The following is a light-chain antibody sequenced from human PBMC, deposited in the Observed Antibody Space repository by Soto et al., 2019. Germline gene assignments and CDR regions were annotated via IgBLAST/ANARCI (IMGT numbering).Light chain of an antibody. J-gene: IGKJ2*01. CDR2: DAS. CDR3: QQYNSYGT. Sequence: DIQMTQSPSTLSASVGDRVTITCRASQSIGSSLAWYQHKPGKGPKLLIYDASTLESGVPSRFSGSGFGTEFALTISSLQPDDFATFYCQQYNSYGTFGQGTKVDI. CDR1: QSIGSS. V-gene: IGKV1-5*01.